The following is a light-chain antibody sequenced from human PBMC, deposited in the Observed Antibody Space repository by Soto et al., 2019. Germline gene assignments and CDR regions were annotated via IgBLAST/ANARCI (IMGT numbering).Light chain of an antibody. CDR2: GAS. V-gene: IGKV3-20*01. CDR1: QSVSSDS. CDR3: QQYGSSPPLT. Sequence: EIVLTQSPGTLSLSPGERATLSCRASQSVSSDSLAWYQQRPGQAPRLLIYGASSRATGIPDRFSGSGSGTDFTLTISRLDPEDFAVYYCQQYGSSPPLTFGGGTKVDIK. J-gene: IGKJ4*01.